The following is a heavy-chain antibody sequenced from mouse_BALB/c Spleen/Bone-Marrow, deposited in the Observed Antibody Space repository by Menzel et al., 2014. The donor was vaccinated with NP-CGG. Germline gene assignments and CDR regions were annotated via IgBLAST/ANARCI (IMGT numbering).Heavy chain of an antibody. CDR2: ISNGGGST. CDR1: GFAFSSYD. CDR3: TRHELGLFDY. J-gene: IGHJ2*01. D-gene: IGHD4-1*01. Sequence: EVHLVESGGGLVKPGGSLKLSCAASGFAFSSYDMSWVRQTPEKRLEWVAYISNGGGSTYYPGTVKGRFTISRDNAKNTLYLQMSSLKSEDTAMYYCTRHELGLFDYWGQGTTLTVSS. V-gene: IGHV5-12-1*01.